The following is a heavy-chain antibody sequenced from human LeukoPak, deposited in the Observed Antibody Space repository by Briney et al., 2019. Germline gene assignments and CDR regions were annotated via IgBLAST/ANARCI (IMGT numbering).Heavy chain of an antibody. CDR3: ARAIGNSWHFDY. CDR2: VYNTGST. CDR1: GGSTSSYY. Sequence: SETLSLTCTVSGGSTSSYYWSWFRQPPGKRLEWIGYVYNTGSTNYNPSLKSRVTISVDTSKNQLSLNLRSVTAADTAVYYCARAIGNSWHFDYWGQGTLVTVSS. J-gene: IGHJ4*02. V-gene: IGHV4-59*01. D-gene: IGHD6-13*01.